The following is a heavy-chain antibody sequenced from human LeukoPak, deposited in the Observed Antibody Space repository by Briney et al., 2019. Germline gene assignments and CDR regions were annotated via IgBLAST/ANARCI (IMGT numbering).Heavy chain of an antibody. D-gene: IGHD3-9*01. J-gene: IGHJ4*02. CDR1: GGSISSYY. V-gene: IGHV4-59*01. CDR3: ARQNYDILTGYSPFDY. CDR2: IYYSGST. Sequence: PSETLSLTCTVSGGSISSYYWSWIRQPPGKGLEWIGYIYYSGSTNYNPSLKSRVTISVDTSKNQFSLKLSSVTAADTAVYYCARQNYDILTGYSPFDYWGQGTLVTVSS.